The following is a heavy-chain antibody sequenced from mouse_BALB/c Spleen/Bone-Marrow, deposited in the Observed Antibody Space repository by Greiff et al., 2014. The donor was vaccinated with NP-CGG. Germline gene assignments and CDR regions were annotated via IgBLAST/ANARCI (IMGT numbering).Heavy chain of an antibody. CDR1: GYTFTTYW. Sequence: VQLQQSGPELATPGASVKMSCKASGYTFTTYWMHWIKQRPGQGLEWIGSINPNTDYTDYNQEFKDKATLTADKSSITAYMQLSSLTSEDSAVYYCARGLRDWYFAVWGAGTTVTVSS. D-gene: IGHD2-4*01. CDR3: ARGLRDWYFAV. V-gene: IGHV1-4*01. CDR2: INPNTDYT. J-gene: IGHJ1*01.